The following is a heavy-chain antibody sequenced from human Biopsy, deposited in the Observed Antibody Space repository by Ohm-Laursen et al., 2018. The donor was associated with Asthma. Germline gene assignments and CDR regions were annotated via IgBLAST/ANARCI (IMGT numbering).Heavy chain of an antibody. D-gene: IGHD5-18*01. CDR3: ARGQGRGIQLWSLDP. V-gene: IGHV4-59*01. CDR2: IHNSGNT. J-gene: IGHJ5*02. Sequence: PSQTLSLTCTVSGGSISSDYWSLLRQSPGKGLEWIGYIHNSGNTNYNPSLKGRVTISLDTSKNHFSLRLSFVTAADTAVYFCARGQGRGIQLWSLDPWGQGILVTVSS. CDR1: GGSISSDY.